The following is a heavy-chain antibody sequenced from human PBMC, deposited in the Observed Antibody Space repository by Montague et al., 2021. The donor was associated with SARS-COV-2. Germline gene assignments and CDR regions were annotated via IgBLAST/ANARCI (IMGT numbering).Heavy chain of an antibody. CDR3: ARLSIVGATFDY. D-gene: IGHD1-26*01. Sequence: SLRLSCAASGFNFRICGMHWVRQAPGKGLEWVAHIWFDGGNTYYADSVKGRFIISRDNSKKTLYLQLNSLRVDDTAVYYCARLSIVGATFDYWGQGTPVTVSS. J-gene: IGHJ4*02. V-gene: IGHV3-33*01. CDR1: GFNFRICG. CDR2: IWFDGGNT.